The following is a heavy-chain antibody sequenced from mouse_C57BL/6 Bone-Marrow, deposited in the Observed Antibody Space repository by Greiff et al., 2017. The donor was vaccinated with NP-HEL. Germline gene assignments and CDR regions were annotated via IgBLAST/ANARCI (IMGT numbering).Heavy chain of an antibody. CDR2: INPSNGGT. Sequence: QVQLQQPGTELVKPGASVKLSCKASGYTFTSYWMHWVKQRPGQGLEWNGTINPSNGGTNYNEKLKSKATLPVDKSSSTAYMQLSSLTSEDSAVYYCARSYYSNSGLAYWGQGTLVTVSA. CDR1: GYTFTSYW. CDR3: ARSYYSNSGLAY. J-gene: IGHJ3*01. D-gene: IGHD2-5*01. V-gene: IGHV1-53*01.